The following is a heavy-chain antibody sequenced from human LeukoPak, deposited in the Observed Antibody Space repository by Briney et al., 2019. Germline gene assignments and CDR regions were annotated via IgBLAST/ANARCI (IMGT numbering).Heavy chain of an antibody. CDR3: ARVIRCSSTSCLRYYYYYGMDV. J-gene: IGHJ6*02. D-gene: IGHD2-2*01. V-gene: IGHV4-34*01. CDR1: GGSFSGYY. Sequence: PSETLSLTCAVYGGSFSGYYWSWIRQPPGKGLEWIGEINHSGSTNYNPSLKSRVTISVDTSKNQFSLKLSSVTAADTAVYYCARVIRCSSTSCLRYYYYYGMDVWGQGTTVTVSS. CDR2: INHSGST.